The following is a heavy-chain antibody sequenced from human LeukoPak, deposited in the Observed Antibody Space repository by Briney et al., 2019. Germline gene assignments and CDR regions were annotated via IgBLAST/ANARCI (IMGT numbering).Heavy chain of an antibody. D-gene: IGHD2/OR15-2a*01. J-gene: IGHJ3*02. CDR2: FYDSGTT. V-gene: IGHV4-59*07. CDR1: GGSISGYY. CDR3: ASLIVLVPLNMRHDVFDI. Sequence: PSDSLSLTCTVSGGSISGYYWSWIRQPPGKGLEWIGHFYDSGTTEYNPSLKSRLSISVDTSKNQFSLILTSVTAADTAVYYCASLIVLVPLNMRHDVFDIWGQGTLVTVSS.